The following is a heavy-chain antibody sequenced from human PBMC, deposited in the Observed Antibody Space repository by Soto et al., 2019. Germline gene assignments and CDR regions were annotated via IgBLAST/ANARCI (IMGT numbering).Heavy chain of an antibody. J-gene: IGHJ6*02. V-gene: IGHV3-21*01. CDR3: ARDLMGYAMDV. CDR2: ISSSSSYI. D-gene: IGHD2-8*01. Sequence: GGSLRLSCTGSGFTFSSYSMNWVRQAPGKGLEWVSSISSSSSYIYYADSVKGRFTISRDNAKNSLFLQMNSLRAEDTAVYYCARDLMGYAMDVWGQGTTVTVSS. CDR1: GFTFSSYS.